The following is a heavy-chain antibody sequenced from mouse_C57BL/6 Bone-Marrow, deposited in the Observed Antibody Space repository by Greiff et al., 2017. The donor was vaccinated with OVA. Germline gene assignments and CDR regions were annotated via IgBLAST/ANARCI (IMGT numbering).Heavy chain of an antibody. V-gene: IGHV1-5*01. Sequence: EVQLQQSGTVLARPGASVKMSCKTSGYTFTSYWMNWVKQRPGQGLEWIGAIYPGNSDTSYNQKFKGKAKLTAVTSASTAYMELSSLTNEDSAVYYCSGIYYDYDAYYFDYWGQGTTLTVSS. CDR1: GYTFTSYW. J-gene: IGHJ2*01. CDR2: IYPGNSDT. CDR3: SGIYYDYDAYYFDY. D-gene: IGHD2-4*01.